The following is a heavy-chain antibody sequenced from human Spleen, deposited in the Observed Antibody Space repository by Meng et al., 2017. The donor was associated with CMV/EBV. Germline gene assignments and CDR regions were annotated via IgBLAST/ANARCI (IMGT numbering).Heavy chain of an antibody. CDR1: GFTFSSYS. V-gene: IGHV3-21*01. Sequence: GESLKISCAASGFTFSSYSMNWVRQAPGKGLEWVSSISSSSSYIYYADSVKGRFTISRDNAKNSLYLQMNSLRAEDTAVYYCARSGKIVVPAAILGHDYWGQGTLVTVSS. CDR3: ARSGKIVVPAAILGHDY. D-gene: IGHD2-2*01. CDR2: ISSSSSYI. J-gene: IGHJ4*02.